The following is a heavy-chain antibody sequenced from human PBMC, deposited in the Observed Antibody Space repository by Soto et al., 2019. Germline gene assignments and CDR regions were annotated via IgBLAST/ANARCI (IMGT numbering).Heavy chain of an antibody. D-gene: IGHD5-12*01. Sequence: QLQLQESGPGLVKPSETLSLTCTVSGGSISSSSYYWGWIRQPPGKGLEWIGSIYYSGSTYYNPSLKSRVTISVDTSKNQFSLKLSSVTAADTAVYYCARLFGYTVFDYWGQGTLVTVSS. J-gene: IGHJ4*02. V-gene: IGHV4-39*01. CDR1: GGSISSSSYY. CDR3: ARLFGYTVFDY. CDR2: IYYSGST.